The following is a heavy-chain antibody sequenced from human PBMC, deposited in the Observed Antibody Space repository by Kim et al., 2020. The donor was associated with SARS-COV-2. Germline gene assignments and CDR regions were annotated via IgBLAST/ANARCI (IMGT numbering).Heavy chain of an antibody. V-gene: IGHV3-23*01. J-gene: IGHJ4*02. Sequence: YADSVKGRFTVSRDNAKNTLDLQRDSLRAEDTALYYCAKDHESSGWPTFDYWGQGVLVTVSS. D-gene: IGHD3-22*01. CDR3: AKDHESSGWPTFDY.